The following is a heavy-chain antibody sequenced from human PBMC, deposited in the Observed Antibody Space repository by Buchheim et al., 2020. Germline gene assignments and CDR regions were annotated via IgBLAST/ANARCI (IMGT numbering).Heavy chain of an antibody. Sequence: EVQLVESGGGLVQPGGSLRLSCAASGFTFSSYSMNWVRQAPGKGLEWVSYISSSSSTIYYADSVKGRFTISRDNAKNSLYLQMNSLRGEDTAVYYCAREQPRRVMRTYYYGMDVWGQGTT. J-gene: IGHJ6*02. CDR1: GFTFSSYS. D-gene: IGHD2-21*01. CDR2: ISSSSSTI. CDR3: AREQPRRVMRTYYYGMDV. V-gene: IGHV3-48*01.